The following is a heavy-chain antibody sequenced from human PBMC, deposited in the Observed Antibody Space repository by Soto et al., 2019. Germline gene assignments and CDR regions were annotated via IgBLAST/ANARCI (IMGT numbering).Heavy chain of an antibody. CDR2: LDWNGGTT. CDR3: VRCRSSGVESCLDV. Sequence: EVQLVESGGGLVQPGRSLRLSCEGSGFSFDDYAMHWVRQAPGKGLEWVSGLDWNGGTTGYADSVKGRFKISRDNAKKSLYMQMNRLVADATALYYCVRCRSSGVESCLDVWGQGTTVTVSS. J-gene: IGHJ6*02. CDR1: GFSFDDYA. V-gene: IGHV3-9*01.